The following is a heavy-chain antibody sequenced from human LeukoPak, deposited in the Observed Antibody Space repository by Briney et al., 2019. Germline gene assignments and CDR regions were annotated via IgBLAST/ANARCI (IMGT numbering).Heavy chain of an antibody. V-gene: IGHV3-21*01. CDR3: ARAFSGRRMNGMDV. Sequence: PGTSLRLSCAASGFNLSPYRMYWVRQAPGKGLEWVASISSSSSFMYYADSVKGRFTISRDNAKNSLYLQMNSLRAEGTAVYYCARAFSGRRMNGMDVWGQGTTVTVSS. D-gene: IGHD6-25*01. CDR2: ISSSSSFM. CDR1: GFNLSPYR. J-gene: IGHJ6*02.